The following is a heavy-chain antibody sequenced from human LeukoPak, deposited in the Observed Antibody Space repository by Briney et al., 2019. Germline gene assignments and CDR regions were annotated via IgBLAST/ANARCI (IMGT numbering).Heavy chain of an antibody. J-gene: IGHJ5*02. CDR2: IYYSGST. Sequence: PSETLSLTCAVYGGSFSGYYWSCIRQPPGKGLEWIGSIYYSGSTYYNPSPQSRVTISVDTSKNKFSLKLSSVTAGDTAVDYCASETSIAARNWSDPWGQGTLVTVSS. V-gene: IGHV4-34*01. CDR1: GGSFSGYY. D-gene: IGHD6-6*01. CDR3: ASETSIAARNWSDP.